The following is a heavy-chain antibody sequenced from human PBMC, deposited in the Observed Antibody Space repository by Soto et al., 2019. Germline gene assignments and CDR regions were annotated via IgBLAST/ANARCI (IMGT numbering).Heavy chain of an antibody. CDR3: ARDPWGYPGPGFDY. CDR1: GYSISSGYY. CDR2: IYHSGST. Sequence: PSETLSLTYAVSGYSISSGYYWGWIRQPPGKGLEWIGSIYHSGSTYYNPSLKSRVTIPVDTSKNQFSLKLSSVTAADTAVYYCARDPWGYPGPGFDYWGQGTLVTVSS. D-gene: IGHD5-18*01. J-gene: IGHJ4*02. V-gene: IGHV4-38-2*02.